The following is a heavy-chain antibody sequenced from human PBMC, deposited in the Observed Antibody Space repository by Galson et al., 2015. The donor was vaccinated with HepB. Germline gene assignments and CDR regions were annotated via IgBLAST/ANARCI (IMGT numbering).Heavy chain of an antibody. V-gene: IGHV3-30*18. CDR1: GFTFSSYG. CDR2: ISYDGSNK. D-gene: IGHD6-19*01. CDR3: AKDFLPGIAVAGTGLGAFDI. J-gene: IGHJ3*02. Sequence: LRLSCAASGFTFSSYGMHWVRQAPGKGLEWVAVISYDGSNKYYADSVKGRFTISRDNSKNTLYLQMNSLRAEDTAVYYCAKDFLPGIAVAGTGLGAFDIWGQGAMVTVSS.